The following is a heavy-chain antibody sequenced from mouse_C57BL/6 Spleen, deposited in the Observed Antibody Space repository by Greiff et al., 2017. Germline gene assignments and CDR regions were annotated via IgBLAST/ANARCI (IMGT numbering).Heavy chain of an antibody. CDR1: GFTFSSYG. CDR2: ISSGGSYT. D-gene: IGHD2-2*01. J-gene: IGHJ4*01. Sequence: EVKVVESGGDLVKPGGSLKLSCAASGFTFSSYGMSWVRQTPDKRLEWVATISSGGSYTYYPDSVKGRFTISRDNAKNTLYLQMSSLKSEDTAMYYCARHAGGYYDAMDYWGQGTSVTVSS. CDR3: ARHAGGYYDAMDY. V-gene: IGHV5-6*01.